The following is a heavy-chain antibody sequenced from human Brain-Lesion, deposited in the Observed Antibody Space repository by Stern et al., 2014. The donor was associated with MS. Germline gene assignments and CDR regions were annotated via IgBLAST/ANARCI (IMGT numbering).Heavy chain of an antibody. J-gene: IGHJ5*01. V-gene: IGHV3-74*01. CDR2: VNNDGRRT. CDR3: ARGERWFDS. Sequence: EVQLVESGGGFVQPGGSRRLSCAASGFTFSNYWMHWVRQAPGKGLVWVSRVNNDGRRTSYADSVKGRFTMSRDNAKNTLYLQMNSLRVEDTAIYYCARGERWFDSWGQGTLVTVSS. CDR1: GFTFSNYW.